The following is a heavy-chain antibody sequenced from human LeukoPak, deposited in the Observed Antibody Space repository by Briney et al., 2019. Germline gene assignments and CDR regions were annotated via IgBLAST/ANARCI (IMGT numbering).Heavy chain of an antibody. CDR2: IYYSGST. CDR3: ARKKRTVSTAYYYYYYYMDV. D-gene: IGHD4-17*01. CDR1: GGSISSYY. Sequence: SETLSLTCTVSGGSISSYYWSWIRQPPGKGLEWIRYIYYSGSTNYNPSLKSRVTISVDTSKNQFSLKLSSVTAADTAVYYCARKKRTVSTAYYYYYYYMDVWGKGTTVTVSS. J-gene: IGHJ6*03. V-gene: IGHV4-59*01.